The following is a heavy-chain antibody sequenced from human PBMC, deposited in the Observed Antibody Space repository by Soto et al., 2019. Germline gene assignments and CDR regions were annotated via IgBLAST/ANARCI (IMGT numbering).Heavy chain of an antibody. CDR3: ARVPPRHRNWLFDY. CDR2: IYWDDDK. D-gene: IGHD1-1*01. Sequence: SGPTLVKPTQTLTLTCTFSGFSLSTSGVGVGWIRQPPGKALEWLALIYWDDDKRYSPSLKSRLTITKDTSKNQVVLTMTNMDPVDTATYYCARVPPRHRNWLFDYWGQGTLVTVSS. J-gene: IGHJ4*02. V-gene: IGHV2-5*02. CDR1: GFSLSTSGVG.